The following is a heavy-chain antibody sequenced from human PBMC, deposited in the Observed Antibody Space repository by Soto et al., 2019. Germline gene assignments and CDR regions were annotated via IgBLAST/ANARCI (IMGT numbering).Heavy chain of an antibody. Sequence: ASVKVSCKASGYNFISYDINWVRQATGQGLEWMGWMNPNSGKTAFAQNFQGRVTMARDTSISTAYMELSSLRSEDTAVYYCARGQGGRNHYSYRMDVWGQGTTVTVSS. J-gene: IGHJ6*02. CDR1: GYNFISYD. CDR2: MNPNSGKT. V-gene: IGHV1-8*01. CDR3: ARGQGGRNHYSYRMDV. D-gene: IGHD1-1*01.